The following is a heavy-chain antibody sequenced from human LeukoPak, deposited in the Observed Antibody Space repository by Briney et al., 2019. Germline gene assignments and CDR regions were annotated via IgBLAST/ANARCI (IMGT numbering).Heavy chain of an antibody. CDR3: ARKPLSYSDYEVDY. CDR2: IWYDGSNK. Sequence: GGSLRLSCAASGFTFSSYGMHWARQAPGKGLEWVAVIWYDGSNKYYIDSVKGRFTISRDNSKNTLYLQMNSLRAEDTAVYYCARKPLSYSDYEVDYWGQGTLVTVSS. CDR1: GFTFSSYG. D-gene: IGHD4-11*01. V-gene: IGHV3-33*01. J-gene: IGHJ4*02.